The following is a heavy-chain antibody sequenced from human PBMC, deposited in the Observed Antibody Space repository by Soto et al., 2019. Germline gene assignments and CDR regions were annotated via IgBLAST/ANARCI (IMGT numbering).Heavy chain of an antibody. CDR2: IYYSGST. J-gene: IGHJ4*02. Sequence: QLQLQESGPGLVKPSETLSLTCTGSGGSISSTTYYWGWIRQPPGKGLECIGSIYYSGSTHYSPSIAIRVTISVDTSNNQFSLSLTSVPAAETAMYYCARQRFNVIVGPGEFDYWGQGTLVTVSS. CDR3: ARQRFNVIVGPGEFDY. V-gene: IGHV4-39*01. D-gene: IGHD1-26*01. CDR1: GGSISSTTYY.